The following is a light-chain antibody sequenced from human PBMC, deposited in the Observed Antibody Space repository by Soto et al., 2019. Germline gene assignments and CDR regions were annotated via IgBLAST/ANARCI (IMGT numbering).Light chain of an antibody. V-gene: IGKV1-5*01. CDR1: QSISSY. Sequence: DIPMTPSPSSLSASVGDTHTITCRASQSISSYLNWYQQKPGKAPKLLIYDASNLETGVPSRFSGSGSGTEFTLTISSLQPDDFATYYCQQYNSYSFGQGTKVDI. CDR3: QQYNSYS. CDR2: DAS. J-gene: IGKJ1*01.